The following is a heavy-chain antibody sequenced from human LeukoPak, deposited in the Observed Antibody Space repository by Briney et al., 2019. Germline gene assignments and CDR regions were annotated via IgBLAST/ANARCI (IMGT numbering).Heavy chain of an antibody. V-gene: IGHV3-21*01. CDR2: ITSNTRYI. D-gene: IGHD6-13*01. J-gene: IGHJ5*02. Sequence: GGSLRLSCAAFGFTFSSYTMNWVRQAPGKGLEWVSSITSNTRYIFYADSVKGRFTISRDNAKKSLYLQMNSLRAEDTAVYYCARAGIAAAGTSWFDPWGQGTLVTVSS. CDR1: GFTFSSYT. CDR3: ARAGIAAAGTSWFDP.